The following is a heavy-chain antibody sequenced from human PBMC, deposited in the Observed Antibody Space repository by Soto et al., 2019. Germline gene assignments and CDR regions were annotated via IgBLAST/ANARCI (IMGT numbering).Heavy chain of an antibody. Sequence: SETLSLTCTVSGGSISSYYWSWIRQPPGKGLEWIGYIYYSGSTNYNPSLKSRVTISVDTSKNQFSLKLSSVTAADTAVYYCARVRTTYYYDSSGYYQSNQRYNWFDPWGQGTLVTVS. J-gene: IGHJ5*02. CDR1: GGSISSYY. CDR3: ARVRTTYYYDSSGYYQSNQRYNWFDP. D-gene: IGHD3-22*01. CDR2: IYYSGST. V-gene: IGHV4-59*01.